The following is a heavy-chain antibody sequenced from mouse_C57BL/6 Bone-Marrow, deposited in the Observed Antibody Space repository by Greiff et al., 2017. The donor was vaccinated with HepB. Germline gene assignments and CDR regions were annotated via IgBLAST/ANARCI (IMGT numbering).Heavy chain of an antibody. CDR3: TTTWLLCFDY. CDR2: IDPENGDT. V-gene: IGHV14-4*01. J-gene: IGHJ2*01. Sequence: VTLKVSGAELVRPGASVKLSCTASGFNINDDYMHWVKQRPEQGLEWIGWIDPENGDTEYASKFQGKATITADTSSNTAYLQLSSLTSEDAAVYYCTTTWLLCFDYWGQGTTLTVSA. CDR1: GFNINDDY. D-gene: IGHD2-3*01.